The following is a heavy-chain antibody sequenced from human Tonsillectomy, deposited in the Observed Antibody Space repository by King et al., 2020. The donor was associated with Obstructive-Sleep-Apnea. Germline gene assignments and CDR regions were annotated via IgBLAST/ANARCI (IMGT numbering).Heavy chain of an antibody. V-gene: IGHV3-9*01. Sequence: QLVESGGGLVQPGRSLRLSCAASGFTFDDYAMHWVRQAPGKGLEWVSGISWNSGSIGYADSVKGRFTISRDNAKNSLYLQMNSLIAEDTALYYCAKSHEWLVRGHFDYWGQGTLVTVSS. D-gene: IGHD6-19*01. CDR2: ISWNSGSI. CDR3: AKSHEWLVRGHFDY. CDR1: GFTFDDYA. J-gene: IGHJ4*02.